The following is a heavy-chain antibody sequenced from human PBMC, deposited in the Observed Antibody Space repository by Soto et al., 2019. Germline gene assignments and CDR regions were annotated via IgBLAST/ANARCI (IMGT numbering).Heavy chain of an antibody. CDR2: MTGSGATI. Sequence: SLRLSCAASGFTISTFAMTWVRQAPGKGLESVCGMTGSGATIHYADSVRGRFTISKDNSKNVLFLQMDYLRDEDTAIYYCAKDAVYNDGLWLMDSWGQGTLVTVS. D-gene: IGHD2-21*01. CDR3: AKDAVYNDGLWLMDS. CDR1: GFTISTFA. J-gene: IGHJ4*02. V-gene: IGHV3-23*01.